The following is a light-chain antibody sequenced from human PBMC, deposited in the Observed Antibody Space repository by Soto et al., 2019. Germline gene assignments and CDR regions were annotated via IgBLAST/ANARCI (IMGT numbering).Light chain of an antibody. Sequence: QYALTQPPSASGSPGQSVTISCTGTSSDVGGYTYVSWYQQYPGRAPKLMIYEVTKRPSGVPDRFSGSKSGNTASLTVSGLQAEDEADYSCSSYAASNNFYFVFGGGTKVTVL. J-gene: IGLJ3*02. CDR3: SSYAASNNFYFV. CDR1: SSDVGGYTY. CDR2: EVT. V-gene: IGLV2-8*01.